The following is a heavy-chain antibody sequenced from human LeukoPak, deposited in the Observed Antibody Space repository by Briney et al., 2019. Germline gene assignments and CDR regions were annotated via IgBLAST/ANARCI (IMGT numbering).Heavy chain of an antibody. CDR2: ISYDGRNK. CDR1: GFTFNNYG. D-gene: IGHD2-2*01. CDR3: AKGPLRGTAAAIDY. J-gene: IGHJ4*02. V-gene: IGHV3-30*18. Sequence: GGSLRLSCAASGFTFNNYGMHWVRQAPGKGLEWVAVISYDGRNKHYPDSVKGRFTISRDISTDTLWLQMDSLRTGDTAVYYCAKGPLRGTAAAIDYWGQGTLVTVSS.